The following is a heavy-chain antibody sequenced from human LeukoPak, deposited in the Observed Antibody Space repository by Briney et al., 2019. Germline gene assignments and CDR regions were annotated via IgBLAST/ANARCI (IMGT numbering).Heavy chain of an antibody. Sequence: SVKVSCKASGGTFSSYATSWVRQAPGQGLEWMGGIIPIFGTVNYAQKFQGRVTITADESTSTAYMELSSLRSEDTAVYYCASPRSEGYYDSSGYLGYFDYWGQGTLVTVSS. V-gene: IGHV1-69*13. CDR2: IIPIFGTV. J-gene: IGHJ4*02. CDR1: GGTFSSYA. CDR3: ASPRSEGYYDSSGYLGYFDY. D-gene: IGHD3-22*01.